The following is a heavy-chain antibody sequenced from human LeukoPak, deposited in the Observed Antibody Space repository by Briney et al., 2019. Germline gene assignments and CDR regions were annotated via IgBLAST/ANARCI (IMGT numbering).Heavy chain of an antibody. Sequence: SETLSLTCTVSGGSISSGDCYWSWLRQPPGKGLEWIGYIYYSGSTYYNPSLKSRVTISVDTSKNQFSLKLSSVTAADTAVYYCARKRDYYYYMDVWGKGTTVTVSS. CDR1: GGSISSGDCY. CDR3: ARKRDYYYYMDV. J-gene: IGHJ6*03. D-gene: IGHD5-24*01. V-gene: IGHV4-30-4*02. CDR2: IYYSGST.